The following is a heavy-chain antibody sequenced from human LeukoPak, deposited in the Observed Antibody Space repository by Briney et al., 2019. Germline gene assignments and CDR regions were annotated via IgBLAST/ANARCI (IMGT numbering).Heavy chain of an antibody. Sequence: GGSLRLSCAASGFTFSSYGMHWVRQAPGKGLEWVAVIWYDGSNKYYADSVKGRFTISRDNSKNTLYLQMNSLRAEDTAVYYCARDDGDYGGKGMDAWGQGTTVTVSS. CDR3: ARDDGDYGGKGMDA. CDR2: IWYDGSNK. V-gene: IGHV3-33*01. CDR1: GFTFSSYG. D-gene: IGHD4-17*01. J-gene: IGHJ6*02.